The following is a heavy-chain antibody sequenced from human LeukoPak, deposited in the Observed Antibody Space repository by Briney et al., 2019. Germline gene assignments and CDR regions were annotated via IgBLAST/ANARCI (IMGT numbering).Heavy chain of an antibody. CDR1: GFTVSSNY. D-gene: IGHD5-18*01. CDR3: ASHPHTAMVVA. J-gene: IGHJ5*02. Sequence: PGGSLRLSCAASGFTVSSNYMTWVRQPPGKGLEWVGSIYYSGSTYYNPSLKSRVTISVDTSKNQFSLKLSSVTAADTAVYYCASHPHTAMVVAWGQGTLVTVSS. V-gene: IGHV4-39*07. CDR2: IYYSGST.